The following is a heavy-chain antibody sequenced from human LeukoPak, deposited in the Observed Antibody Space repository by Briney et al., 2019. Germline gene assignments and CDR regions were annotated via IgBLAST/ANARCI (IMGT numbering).Heavy chain of an antibody. D-gene: IGHD6-19*01. CDR3: AKIPTSSGWSHFDY. CDR1: GFTFSSYG. CDR2: IRYDGNRK. J-gene: IGHJ4*02. Sequence: GGSLRLSCAASGFTFSSYGMHWVRQAPGKGLEWVAFIRYDGNRKYYADSVKGRFTISRDNSKNTLYLQMNSLRAEDTAVYYCAKIPTSSGWSHFDYWGQGTLVTVSS. V-gene: IGHV3-30*02.